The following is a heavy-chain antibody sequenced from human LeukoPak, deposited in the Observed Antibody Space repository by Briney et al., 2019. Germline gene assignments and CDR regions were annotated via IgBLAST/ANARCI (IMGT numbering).Heavy chain of an antibody. V-gene: IGHV1-2*02. CDR1: GYTFTGYY. Sequence: ASVKVSCKASGYTFTGYYMHWVRQAPGQGLEWMGWINPNSGGTNYAQKFQGRVTMTRDTSISTAYMELSSLRSEDTAVYYCARSSTITGTTFDYWGQGTLVTVSS. CDR2: INPNSGGT. J-gene: IGHJ4*02. CDR3: ARSSTITGTTFDY. D-gene: IGHD1-7*01.